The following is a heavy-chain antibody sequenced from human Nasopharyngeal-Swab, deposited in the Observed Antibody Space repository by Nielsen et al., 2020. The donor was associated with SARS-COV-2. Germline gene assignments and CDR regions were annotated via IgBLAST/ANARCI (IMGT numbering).Heavy chain of an antibody. CDR3: AKGPLIIVVDYYFDY. V-gene: IGHV3-23*01. CDR2: ISGSGGST. D-gene: IGHD2-2*01. Sequence: VRQPPGKGLEWVSAISGSGGSTYYADSVKGRFTISRDNSKNTLYLQMNSLRAEDTAVYYCAKGPLIIVVDYYFDYWGQGTLVTVSS. J-gene: IGHJ4*02.